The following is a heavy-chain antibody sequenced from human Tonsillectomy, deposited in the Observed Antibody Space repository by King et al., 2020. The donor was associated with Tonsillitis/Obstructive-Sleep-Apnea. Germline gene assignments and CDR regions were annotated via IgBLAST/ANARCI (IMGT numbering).Heavy chain of an antibody. CDR2: SSSSSSYI. V-gene: IGHV3-21*01. D-gene: IGHD5-18*01. CDR1: GFTFSSYS. CDR3: AKKGGYSYGYIDY. J-gene: IGHJ4*02. Sequence: VQLVESGGGLVKPGGSLRLSCAASGFTFSSYSMNWVRQAPGKGLELDSSSSSSSSYIYYADSVKGRFTISRDNAKNSLYLQMNSLRAEDTAVYYCAKKGGYSYGYIDYWGQGTLVTVSS.